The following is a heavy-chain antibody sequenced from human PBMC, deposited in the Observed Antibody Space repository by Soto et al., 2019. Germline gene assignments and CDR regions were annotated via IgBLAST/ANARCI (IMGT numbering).Heavy chain of an antibody. CDR2: INSDGSST. CDR3: ARVEGFGEFYKGWTLTDRKYVGYMDV. V-gene: IGHV3-74*01. J-gene: IGHJ6*03. D-gene: IGHD3-10*01. Sequence: GGSLRLSCAASGFTFSSYWMHWVRQAPGKGLVWVSRINSDGSSTSYADSVKGRFTISRDNAKNALYLQMNSLRAEDTAVYYCARVEGFGEFYKGWTLTDRKYVGYMDVWGKGTTVTVSS. CDR1: GFTFSSYW.